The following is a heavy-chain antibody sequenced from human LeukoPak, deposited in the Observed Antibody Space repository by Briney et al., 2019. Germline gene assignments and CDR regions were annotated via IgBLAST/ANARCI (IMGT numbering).Heavy chain of an antibody. D-gene: IGHD2-15*01. J-gene: IGHJ3*02. CDR2: FDPEDGET. V-gene: IGHV1-24*01. CDR3: ATTGRVVREVAATDFDAFDI. CDR1: GYTFTELS. Sequence: GASVKVPCKVSGYTFTELSMHWVRQAPGKGLEWMGGFDPEDGETIYAQKFQGRVTMTEDTSTDTAYMELSSLRSEDTAVYYCATTGRVVREVAATDFDAFDIWGQGTMVTVSS.